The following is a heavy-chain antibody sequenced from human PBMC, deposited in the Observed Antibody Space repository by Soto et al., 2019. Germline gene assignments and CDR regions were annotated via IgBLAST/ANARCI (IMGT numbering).Heavy chain of an antibody. CDR3: ARDQRSGYYYYYGMDV. CDR1: GGSISSGGYY. CDR2: IYYSGST. D-gene: IGHD3-3*01. V-gene: IGHV4-31*03. J-gene: IGHJ6*02. Sequence: QVQLQESGPGLVKPSQTLSLTCTVSGGSISSGGYYWSWIRQHPGKGLEWIGYIYYSGSTYYNPSLKSRVTISVDTSKNQFSLKLSSVTAADTAVYYCARDQRSGYYYYYGMDVWGQGTTVTVSS.